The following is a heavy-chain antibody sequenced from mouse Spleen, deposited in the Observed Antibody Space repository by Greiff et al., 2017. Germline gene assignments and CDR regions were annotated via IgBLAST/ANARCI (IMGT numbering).Heavy chain of an antibody. CDR2: ISYDGSN. CDR3: AREGDYYGSSGGY. V-gene: IGHV3-6*01. J-gene: IGHJ2*01. D-gene: IGHD1-1*01. CDR1: GYSITSGYY. Sequence: EVQRVESGPGLVKPSQSLSLTCSVTGYSITSGYYWNWIRQFPGNKLEWMGYISYDGSNNYNPSLKNRISITRDTSKNQFFLKLNSVTTEDTATYYCAREGDYYGSSGGYWGQGTTLTVSS.